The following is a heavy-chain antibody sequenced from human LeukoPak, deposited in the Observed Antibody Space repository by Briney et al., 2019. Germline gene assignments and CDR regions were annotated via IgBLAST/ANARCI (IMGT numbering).Heavy chain of an antibody. V-gene: IGHV7-4-1*02. J-gene: IGHJ3*02. CDR1: GYTFTSFS. D-gene: IGHD1-1*01. Sequence: ASVKVSCKASGYTFTSFSVNWVRQAPGQGLEWMGWINTNTGNPTYAQGFTGRFVFSLDSSVSTAYLQISSLKAEDTAVYYCARISTGHDAFNIWGQGTMDTVSS. CDR3: ARISTGHDAFNI. CDR2: INTNTGNP.